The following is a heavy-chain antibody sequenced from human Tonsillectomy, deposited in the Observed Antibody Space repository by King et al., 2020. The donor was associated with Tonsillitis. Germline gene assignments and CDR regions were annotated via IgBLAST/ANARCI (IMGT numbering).Heavy chain of an antibody. D-gene: IGHD6-19*01. V-gene: IGHV3-30*18. CDR3: AKSRPGSSWYGGDY. J-gene: IGHJ4*02. CDR1: GFTFRSFG. Sequence: QLVESGGGVVQPGGSLRLSCAASGFTFRSFGMHWVRQTTDKGLEWLAVLSYDGDHTFYADSVTGRFTISRDNSENTLYLQMDSLRTEDTAVYYCAKSRPGSSWYGGDYWGQGTLVTVSS. CDR2: LSYDGDHT.